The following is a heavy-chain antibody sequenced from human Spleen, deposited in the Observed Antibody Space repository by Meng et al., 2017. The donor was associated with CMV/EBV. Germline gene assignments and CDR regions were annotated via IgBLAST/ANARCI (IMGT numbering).Heavy chain of an antibody. CDR3: ARDRYYDSSGYLSGFDY. D-gene: IGHD3-22*01. Sequence: FTFSDYYMSWIRQAPGKGLEWVSYISSSGSTIYYADSVKGRFTISRDNAKNSLYLQMNSLRAEDTAVYYCARDRYYDSSGYLSGFDYWGQGTLVTVSS. CDR2: ISSSGSTI. CDR1: FTFSDYY. J-gene: IGHJ4*02. V-gene: IGHV3-11*04.